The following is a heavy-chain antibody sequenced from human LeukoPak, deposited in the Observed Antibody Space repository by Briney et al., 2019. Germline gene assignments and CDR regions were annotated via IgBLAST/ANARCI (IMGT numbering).Heavy chain of an antibody. D-gene: IGHD2-15*01. CDR1: GGSISSSSYY. CDR3: ASLPSIVVVVAATLSGWDFDY. J-gene: IGHJ4*02. CDR2: IYYRGST. V-gene: IGHV4-39*01. Sequence: SETLSLTCTVSGGSISSSSYYWGWIRQPPGKGLEWIGSIYYRGSTYYNPSLKSRVTISVDTSKNQFSLKLSSVTAADTAVYYCASLPSIVVVVAATLSGWDFDYWGQGTLVTVSS.